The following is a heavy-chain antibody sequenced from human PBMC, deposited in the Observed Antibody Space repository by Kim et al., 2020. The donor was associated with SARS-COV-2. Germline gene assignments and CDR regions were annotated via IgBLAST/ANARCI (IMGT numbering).Heavy chain of an antibody. D-gene: IGHD5-12*01. CDR2: ISSSGSTI. Sequence: GGSLRLSCAASGFTFSDYYMSWIRQAPGKGLEWVSYISSSGSTIYYADSVKGRFTISRDNAKNSLYLQMNSLRAEDTAVYYCASSVATISTDYGPGWGVFDLWGRGTLVTVSS. V-gene: IGHV3-11*04. CDR1: GFTFSDYY. CDR3: ASSVATISTDYGPGWGVFDL. J-gene: IGHJ2*01.